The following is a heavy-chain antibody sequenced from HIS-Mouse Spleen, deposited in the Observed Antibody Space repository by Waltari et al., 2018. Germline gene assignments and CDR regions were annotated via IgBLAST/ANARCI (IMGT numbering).Heavy chain of an antibody. CDR1: GFTFRSYW. D-gene: IGHD1-1*01. J-gene: IGHJ3*02. Sequence: EVQLVESGGGLVQPGGSLRLARSASGFTFRSYWMHWVRQAPGKGLVWVSRINSDGSSTSYADSVKGRFTISRDNAKNTLYLQMNSLRAEDTAVYYCARDLELDAFDIWGQGTMVTVSS. CDR2: INSDGSST. CDR3: ARDLELDAFDI. V-gene: IGHV3-74*01.